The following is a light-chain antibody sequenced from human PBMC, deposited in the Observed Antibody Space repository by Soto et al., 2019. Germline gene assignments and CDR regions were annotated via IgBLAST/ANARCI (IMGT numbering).Light chain of an antibody. CDR1: QSVSSN. J-gene: IGKJ5*01. CDR3: QQSYSTPPE. V-gene: IGKV3-15*01. Sequence: EIVMTQSPATLSVSPGERATLSCRASQSVSSNLAWYQQKPGQAPRLLIYGASTRATGIPARFSGSGSGTEFTLTISSLQPEDFATYYCQQSYSTPPEFGQGTRLEIK. CDR2: GAS.